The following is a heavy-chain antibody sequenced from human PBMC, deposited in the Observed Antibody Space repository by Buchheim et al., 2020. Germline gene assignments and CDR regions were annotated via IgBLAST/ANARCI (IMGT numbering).Heavy chain of an antibody. J-gene: IGHJ2*01. V-gene: IGHV3-74*01. CDR3: ARDLAYPYYDFWSGYSYGGYFDL. D-gene: IGHD3-3*01. CDR2: INSDGSST. Sequence: EVQLLESGGGSVQPGGSLRLSCAASRFTFSSHAMSWVRQAPGKGLVWVSRINSDGSSTSYADSVKGRFTISRDNAKNTLYLQMNSLRAEDTAVYYCARDLAYPYYDFWSGYSYGGYFDLWGRGTL. CDR1: RFTFSSHA.